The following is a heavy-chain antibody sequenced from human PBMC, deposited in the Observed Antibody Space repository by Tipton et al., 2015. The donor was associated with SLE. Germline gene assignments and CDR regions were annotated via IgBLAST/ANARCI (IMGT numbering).Heavy chain of an antibody. Sequence: SLRLSCAASGFTFNRSAMRWVRQAPGKGLEGVSAMSGSGCSTYYADSVMGRFTISRANSKNTLYLQMNSLRAEDTAVYYCAQDATVGVATDAFDVWGQGTMVTVSS. CDR3: AQDATVGVATDAFDV. CDR1: GFTFNRSA. D-gene: IGHD2-21*01. V-gene: IGHV3-23*01. J-gene: IGHJ3*01. CDR2: MSGSGCST.